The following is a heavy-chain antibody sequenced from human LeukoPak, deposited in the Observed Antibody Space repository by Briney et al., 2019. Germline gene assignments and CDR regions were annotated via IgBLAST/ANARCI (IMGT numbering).Heavy chain of an antibody. Sequence: SETLSLTCAVYGGSFSGYYWSWIRQPPGKGLEWIGEINHSGSTNYNPSLKSRVTISVDTSKNQFSLKLSSVTAADTAVYYCASDMDIVVVPAATAYFDYWGQGTLVTVSS. J-gene: IGHJ4*02. CDR1: GGSFSGYY. CDR3: ASDMDIVVVPAATAYFDY. V-gene: IGHV4-34*01. CDR2: INHSGST. D-gene: IGHD2-2*03.